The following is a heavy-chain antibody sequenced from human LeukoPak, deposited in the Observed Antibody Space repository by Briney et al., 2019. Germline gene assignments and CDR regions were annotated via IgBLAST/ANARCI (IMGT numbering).Heavy chain of an antibody. CDR3: ARGEMITFGGVIVISTFDI. J-gene: IGHJ3*02. CDR1: GYTLSELS. CDR2: FDVAETDT. Sequence: ASVKVSCKVSGYTLSELSMHWVRQSPGKGLEWMGGFDVAETDTIYAQKFQGRVTMTEDTSTDTAYMELSRLTSDDTAVYYCARGEMITFGGVIVISTFDIWGQGTMVTVS. D-gene: IGHD3-16*02. V-gene: IGHV1-24*01.